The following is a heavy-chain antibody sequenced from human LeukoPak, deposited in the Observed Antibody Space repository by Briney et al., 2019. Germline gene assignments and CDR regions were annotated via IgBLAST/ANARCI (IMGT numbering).Heavy chain of an antibody. V-gene: IGHV3-53*01. CDR1: GFTVSSNQ. D-gene: IGHD5-24*01. J-gene: IGHJ4*02. Sequence: PGGSLRLSCAASGFTVSSNQMTWVRQAPGKGLEWVSIIYGSGSTYYADSVKGRFTISRGNSKNMVYLQLNSLRAEDTAIFYCVQIPGGGNGGKETLVTVS. CDR2: IYGSGST. CDR3: VQIPGGGN.